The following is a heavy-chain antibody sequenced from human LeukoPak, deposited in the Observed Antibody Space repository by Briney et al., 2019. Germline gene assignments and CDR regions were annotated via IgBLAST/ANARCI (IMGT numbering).Heavy chain of an antibody. D-gene: IGHD3-3*01. Sequence: ASVKVSCKASGYTFTSYGISWVRQAPGQGLEWMGWISAYNGNTNYAQKLQGRVTMTTDTSTSTAYMELRSLRSDDTAVYYCARGIPYYDFWSGLDYWGQGTLVTVSS. V-gene: IGHV1-18*01. CDR3: ARGIPYYDFWSGLDY. CDR1: GYTFTSYG. CDR2: ISAYNGNT. J-gene: IGHJ4*02.